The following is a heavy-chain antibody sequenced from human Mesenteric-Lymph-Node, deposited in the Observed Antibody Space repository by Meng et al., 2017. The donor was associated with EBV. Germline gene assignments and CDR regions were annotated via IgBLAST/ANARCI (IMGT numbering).Heavy chain of an antibody. CDR3: ARGAGIAVFDY. CDR1: GGTSSRINW. CDR2: IYHSGST. D-gene: IGHD6-19*01. Sequence: QVALQEPGHGLVQTSGSLSRASAVSGGTSSRINWGRWVRQPRGKGLEWIGNIYHSGSTNYNPSLKSRDTMSVDMSKNKFSLKLGSVTAADTAVYYCARGAGIAVFDYWGQGTLVTVSS. J-gene: IGHJ4*02. V-gene: IGHV4-4*02.